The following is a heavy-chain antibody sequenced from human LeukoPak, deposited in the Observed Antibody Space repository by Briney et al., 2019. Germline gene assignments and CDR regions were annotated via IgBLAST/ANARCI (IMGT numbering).Heavy chain of an antibody. Sequence: ASVKVSCKASGCTFTSYDINWVRQATGQGLEWMGWMNPNSGNAGYAQKLQGGVTMTRNTSISTAYMELSSLRSEDTAVYYCARGYRRSYYDSSGYYPPAATIDYWGQGTLVTVSS. V-gene: IGHV1-8*01. CDR1: GCTFTSYD. D-gene: IGHD3-22*01. J-gene: IGHJ4*02. CDR2: MNPNSGNA. CDR3: ARGYRRSYYDSSGYYPPAATIDY.